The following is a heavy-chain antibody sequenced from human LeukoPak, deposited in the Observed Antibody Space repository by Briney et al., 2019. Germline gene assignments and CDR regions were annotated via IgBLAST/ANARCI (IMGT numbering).Heavy chain of an antibody. CDR2: IYYSGST. CDR3: ATMVVTQAFDI. CDR1: GGSISSYY. J-gene: IGHJ3*02. D-gene: IGHD4-23*01. Sequence: LETLSLTCTVSGGSISSYYWSWIRQPPGKGLEWIGYIYYSGSTNYNPSLKSRVTISVDTSKNQFSLKLSSVTAADTDVYYCATMVVTQAFDIWGQGTMVTVSS. V-gene: IGHV4-59*01.